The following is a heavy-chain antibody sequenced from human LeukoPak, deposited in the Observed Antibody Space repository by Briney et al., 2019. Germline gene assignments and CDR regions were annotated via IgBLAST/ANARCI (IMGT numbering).Heavy chain of an antibody. Sequence: ASVKVPCKASGYTFTSYGISWVRQAPGQGLEWMGWISAYNGNTNYAQKLQGRVTMTTDTSTSTAYMELRSLRSDDTAVYYCARDPHYDSSGKGDDYWGQGTLVTVSS. CDR1: GYTFTSYG. CDR2: ISAYNGNT. V-gene: IGHV1-18*01. CDR3: ARDPHYDSSGKGDDY. J-gene: IGHJ4*02. D-gene: IGHD3-22*01.